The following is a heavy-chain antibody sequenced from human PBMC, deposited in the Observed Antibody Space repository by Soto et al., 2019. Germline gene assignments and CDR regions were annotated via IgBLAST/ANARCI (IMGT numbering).Heavy chain of an antibody. J-gene: IGHJ4*02. CDR3: AGAKSGSTRY. CDR2: ISTDGSTS. CDR1: DSTFRAFW. Sequence: GGSLRLSCAATDSTFRAFWMYGGRQAPGMGLVWVSRISTDGSTSDFADFVQGRFSISRDNAKKTLYLQMTNLRPDDAGRYYCAGAKSGSTRYWGQGTQVTVSS. D-gene: IGHD3-3*01. V-gene: IGHV3-74*01.